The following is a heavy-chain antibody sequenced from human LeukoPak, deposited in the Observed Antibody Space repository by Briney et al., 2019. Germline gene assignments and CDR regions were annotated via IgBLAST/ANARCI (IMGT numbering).Heavy chain of an antibody. V-gene: IGHV1-8*01. J-gene: IGHJ6*03. Sequence: GASVKVSCKASGYTFTSYDINWVRQATGQGLEWMGWMNPNSGNTGYAQKSQGRVTMTRNTSISTAYMELSSLRSEDTAVYYCARGLDVVVVPAAIRWNGRKSHYYYYMDVWGKGTTVTVSS. D-gene: IGHD2-2*01. CDR2: MNPNSGNT. CDR3: ARGLDVVVVPAAIRWNGRKSHYYYYMDV. CDR1: GYTFTSYD.